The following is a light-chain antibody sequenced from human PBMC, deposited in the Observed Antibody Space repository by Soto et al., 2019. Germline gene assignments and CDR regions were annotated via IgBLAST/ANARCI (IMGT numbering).Light chain of an antibody. CDR3: SSYGGNSNYV. CDR1: SSDVGLYDY. Sequence: VLTQPPSASGSPGQSVTISCTGTSSDVGLYDYVSWYQQHPGKVPKLLIYEVTQRPSGVPDRFSGSKSGNTASLTVSGLQAEDEADYYCSSYGGNSNYVFGTGTKVTVL. J-gene: IGLJ1*01. CDR2: EVT. V-gene: IGLV2-8*01.